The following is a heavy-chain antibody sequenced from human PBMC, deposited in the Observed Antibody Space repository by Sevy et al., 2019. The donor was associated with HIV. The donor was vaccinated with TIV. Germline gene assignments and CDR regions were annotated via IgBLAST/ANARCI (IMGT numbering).Heavy chain of an antibody. V-gene: IGHV1-69*13. CDR1: GGIFSSYG. CDR2: ITPIFDTP. J-gene: IGHJ5*02. CDR3: ARYDYGDYVGWFDP. Sequence: ASVKVSCKASGGIFSSYGISWVRQAPGQGLEWMGGITPIFDTPNYAQKFQGRVTISADESTSTAYMELSSLRSEDTAVYYCARYDYGDYVGWFDPWGQGTLVTVSS. D-gene: IGHD4-17*01.